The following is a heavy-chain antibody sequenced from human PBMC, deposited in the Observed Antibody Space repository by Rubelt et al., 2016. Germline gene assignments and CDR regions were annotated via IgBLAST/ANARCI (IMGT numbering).Heavy chain of an antibody. CDR1: GGSISSSSYY. CDR2: IYYSGST. J-gene: IGHJ5*02. D-gene: IGHD3-3*01. CDR3: ARVFAEDNWFDP. V-gene: IGHV4-39*07. Sequence: GPGLVKPSETLSLTCTVSGGSISSSSYYWGWIRQPPGKGLEWIGSIYYSGSTYYNPSLKSRVTISVDTSKNQFSLKLSSVTAADTAVYYCARVFAEDNWFDPWGQGTLVTVSS.